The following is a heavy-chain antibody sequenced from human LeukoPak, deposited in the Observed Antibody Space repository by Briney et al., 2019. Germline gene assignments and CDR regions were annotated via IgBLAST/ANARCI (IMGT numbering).Heavy chain of an antibody. J-gene: IGHJ6*02. CDR3: ARANGYCSGGSCYLDYYYGMDV. Sequence: SETLSLTCTVSGASISSHYWTWIRQPPGKGLEWIGYIYYSGSTNYNPSLKSRVTISVDTSKNQFSLKLSSVTAADTAVYYCARANGYCSGGSCYLDYYYGMDVWGQGTTVTVSS. CDR1: GASISSHY. V-gene: IGHV4-59*11. D-gene: IGHD2-15*01. CDR2: IYYSGST.